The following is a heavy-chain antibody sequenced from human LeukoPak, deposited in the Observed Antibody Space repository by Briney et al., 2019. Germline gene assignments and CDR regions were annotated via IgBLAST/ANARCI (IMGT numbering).Heavy chain of an antibody. D-gene: IGHD3-10*01. CDR2: ISGSGGST. CDR1: GFTFSSYA. V-gene: IGHV3-23*01. CDR3: TTDLHYYGSGSYYSRFDY. Sequence: GGSLRLSCAASGFTFSSYAMSWVRQAPGKGLEWVSAISGSGGSTYYADSVKGRFTISRDDSKNTLYLQMNSLKTEDTAVYYCTTDLHYYGSGSYYSRFDYWGQGTLVTVSS. J-gene: IGHJ4*02.